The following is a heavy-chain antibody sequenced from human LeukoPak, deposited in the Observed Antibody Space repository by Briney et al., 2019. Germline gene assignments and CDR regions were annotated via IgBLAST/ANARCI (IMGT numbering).Heavy chain of an antibody. J-gene: IGHJ3*02. D-gene: IGHD6-19*01. V-gene: IGHV3-30*18. CDR3: AKDLSSGWYGDAFDI. Sequence: PGGSLRLSCAASGFTFSSYAMSWVRQAPGKGLEWVAVISYDGSNKYYADSVKGRFTISRDNSKNTLYLQMNSLRAEDTAVYYCAKDLSSGWYGDAFDIWGQGTMVTVSS. CDR1: GFTFSSYA. CDR2: ISYDGSNK.